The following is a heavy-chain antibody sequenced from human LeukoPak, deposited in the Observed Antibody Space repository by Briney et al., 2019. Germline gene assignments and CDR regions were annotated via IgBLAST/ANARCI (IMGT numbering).Heavy chain of an antibody. Sequence: GGSLRLSCAASGFTVSSNYMSWVRQAPGKGLEWVSVTYSNGRTYYADSVKGRFTISRDISKSTLYLQMNSLRAEDAAVYYCARVLSGRGSLYDYYYYMDVWGKGTTVTISS. D-gene: IGHD3-10*01. V-gene: IGHV3-53*01. J-gene: IGHJ6*03. CDR3: ARVLSGRGSLYDYYYYMDV. CDR1: GFTVSSNY. CDR2: TYSNGRT.